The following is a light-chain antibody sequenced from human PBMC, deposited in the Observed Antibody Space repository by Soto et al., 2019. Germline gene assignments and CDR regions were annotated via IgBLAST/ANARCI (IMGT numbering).Light chain of an antibody. CDR1: SSDVGGYNY. V-gene: IGLV2-14*03. Sequence: QSALTQPASVSGSPGQSITISCTGTSSDVGGYNYVSWYQQHPGKAPKLLICDVTNRPSGVSNRFSGSKSGHTASLTISGLQTEDEADYYCSSFASSIPLVFGGGTKVTVL. CDR2: DVT. CDR3: SSFASSIPLV. J-gene: IGLJ2*01.